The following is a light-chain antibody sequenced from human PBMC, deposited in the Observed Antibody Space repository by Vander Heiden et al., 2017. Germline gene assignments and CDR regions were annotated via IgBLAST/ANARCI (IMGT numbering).Light chain of an antibody. Sequence: DIVMTQSPDSLAVSLGERATINCKSSQSVLYSSNNKNYLAWYQQKPGQPPKLLIYWASTRESGVPDRLTGRGSGTDFTLTISSLQAEDVAVYYCQQYYSTPLTFGGGTKVEIK. CDR1: QSVLYSSNNKNY. J-gene: IGKJ4*01. V-gene: IGKV4-1*01. CDR2: WAS. CDR3: QQYYSTPLT.